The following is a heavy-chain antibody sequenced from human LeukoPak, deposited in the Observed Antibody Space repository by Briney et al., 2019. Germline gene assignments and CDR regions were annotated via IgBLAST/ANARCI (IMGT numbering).Heavy chain of an antibody. J-gene: IGHJ4*02. CDR3: ARIGRIAAVKD. CDR1: GYLFTGYY. V-gene: IGHV1-2*02. D-gene: IGHD6-6*01. CDR2: INPHSAGT. Sequence: ASVKVSCKASGYLFTGYYLHWVRLAPGQGLEWLGWINPHSAGTNYAQKFQGRVTMTRDTSLNTAYLDLRRLTSDDTAVYYCARIGRIAAVKDWGQGTLVTVSS.